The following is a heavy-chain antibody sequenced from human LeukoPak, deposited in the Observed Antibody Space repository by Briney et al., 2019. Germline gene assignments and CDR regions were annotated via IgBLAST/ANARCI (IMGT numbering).Heavy chain of an antibody. J-gene: IGHJ6*03. CDR2: IYYSGST. V-gene: IGHV4-59*11. D-gene: IGHD3-22*01. CDR3: ARTNYYDSSGYRYYYYYYYMDV. CDR1: GGSISSHY. Sequence: SETLSLTCTVSGGSISSHYWSWIRQPPGKGLEWIGYIYYSGSTNYNPSLKSRGTISVDTSKNQFSLKLSSVTAADTAVYYCARTNYYDSSGYRYYYYYYYMDVWGKGTTVTVSS.